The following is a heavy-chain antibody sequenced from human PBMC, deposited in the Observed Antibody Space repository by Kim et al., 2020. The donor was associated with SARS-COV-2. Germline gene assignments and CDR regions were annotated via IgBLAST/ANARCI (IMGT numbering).Heavy chain of an antibody. CDR1: GFTFGDYA. J-gene: IGHJ4*02. CDR3: AKGIQYYYDSSVDY. Sequence: FLRLSCAASGFTFGDYAMHWVRQAPGKGLEWVSGISWNSGSIGYADSVKGRFTISRDNAKNSLYLQMNSLRAEDTALYYCAKGIQYYYDSSVDYWGQGTLVTVSS. CDR2: ISWNSGSI. D-gene: IGHD3-22*01. V-gene: IGHV3-9*01.